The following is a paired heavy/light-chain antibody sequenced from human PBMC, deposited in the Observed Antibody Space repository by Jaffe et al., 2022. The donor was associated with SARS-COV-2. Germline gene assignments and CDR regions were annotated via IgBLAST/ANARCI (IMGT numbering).Heavy chain of an antibody. CDR1: GYTFTNHY. Sequence: QVQLVQSGAEVKKPGASVKVSCRASGYTFTNHYIHWVRQAPGQRLEWMGVINPSAGGTTLAQKFQGRVTMTRDTSTSTAYVELSSLSSEDTAVYYCARDQMIGFGELYYYWGQGTLVTVSS. D-gene: IGHD3-10*01. J-gene: IGHJ4*02. V-gene: IGHV1-46*01. CDR2: INPSAGGT. CDR3: ARDQMIGFGELYYY.
Light chain of an antibody. CDR2: MAS. V-gene: IGKV1-5*03. J-gene: IGKJ1*01. CDR1: QSIGSW. Sequence: DVQMTQSPSTLSASVGDRVTITCRASQSIGSWLAWYQQKPGKAPKLLIYMASTLDSGVPSRFSGSRSGTEFTLTISSLQPDDFATYYCQQYESYSRTFGQGTKVDI. CDR3: QQYESYSRT.